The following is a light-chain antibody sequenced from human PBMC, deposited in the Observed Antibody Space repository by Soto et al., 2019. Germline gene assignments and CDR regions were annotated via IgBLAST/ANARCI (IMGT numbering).Light chain of an antibody. V-gene: IGKV3-20*01. Sequence: IVFTQSPINLSLLPGERGTLSCRASQSVGRRLAWYQQRPGQAPTLLMSGASNRASGVPVRFSGSGSGTDFTLTITRLEPEDFALYYCQQYGGSPITFGLGTRLEI. CDR1: QSVGRR. CDR3: QQYGGSPIT. J-gene: IGKJ5*01. CDR2: GAS.